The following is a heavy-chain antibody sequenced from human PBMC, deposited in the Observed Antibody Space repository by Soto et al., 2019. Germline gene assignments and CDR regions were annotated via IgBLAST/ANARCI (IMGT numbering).Heavy chain of an antibody. J-gene: IGHJ4*02. CDR1: GGSFSGYY. CDR3: ARSQTTVTSYEY. V-gene: IGHV4-34*01. Sequence: SETLSLTCAVYGGSFSGYYWNWIRQPPGKGLEWIGEINHSGSTNYNPSLKSRVTISVDRSKNQFSLKLSSVTAADTAVYYCARSQTTVTSYEYWGQGTRVTVSS. CDR2: INHSGST. D-gene: IGHD4-17*01.